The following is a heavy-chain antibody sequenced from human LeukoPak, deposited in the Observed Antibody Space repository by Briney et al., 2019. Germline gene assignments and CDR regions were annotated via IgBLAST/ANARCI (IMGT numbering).Heavy chain of an antibody. Sequence: GSLRLSCAASGLTLSSYAMSWVRQAPGKGLEWVSIIYSGGSTYYADSVKGRFTISRDNSKNTLYLQMNSLRADDTAVYYCARYSSGWYVDWGQGTLVTVSS. CDR1: GLTLSSYA. D-gene: IGHD6-19*01. J-gene: IGHJ4*02. CDR2: IYSGGST. V-gene: IGHV3-53*01. CDR3: ARYSSGWYVD.